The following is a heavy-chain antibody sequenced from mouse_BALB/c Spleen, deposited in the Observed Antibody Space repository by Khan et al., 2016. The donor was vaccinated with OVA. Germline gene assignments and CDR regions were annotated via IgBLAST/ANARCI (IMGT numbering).Heavy chain of an antibody. D-gene: IGHD1-1*01. J-gene: IGHJ2*01. CDR1: GFTFSSYS. V-gene: IGHV5-6-4*01. CDR2: ITSGGSYT. Sequence: EVELVESGGGLVKPGGSLRLSCAASGFTFSSYSMSWVRQTPEKRLEWVATITSGGSYTYYPDSVQGRFTISRDTAKNTLYLQMSSLKSEDTAIYCCTRDRNYYGSSFYFDYWGQGTTLTVSS. CDR3: TRDRNYYGSSFYFDY.